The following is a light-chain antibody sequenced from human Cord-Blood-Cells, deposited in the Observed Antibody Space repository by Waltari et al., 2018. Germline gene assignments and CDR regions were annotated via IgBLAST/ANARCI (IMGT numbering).Light chain of an antibody. CDR3: QQSYSTLT. Sequence: DIQMTQSPSSLSPSVGAIVTITCRASQSISSYLNWYQQKPGKAPKLLIYAASSLQSGVPSRFSGSGSGTDFTLTISSLQPEDFATYYCQQSYSTLTFGPGTKVDIK. J-gene: IGKJ3*01. V-gene: IGKV1-39*01. CDR1: QSISSY. CDR2: AAS.